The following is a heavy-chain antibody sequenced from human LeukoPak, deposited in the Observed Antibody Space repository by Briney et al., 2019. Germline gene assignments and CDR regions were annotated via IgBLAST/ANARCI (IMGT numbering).Heavy chain of an antibody. J-gene: IGHJ3*02. CDR3: ARFKVGSNTTQKNAFDI. V-gene: IGHV3-30*01. D-gene: IGHD1-26*01. Sequence: GGSLRLSCAASGFTFSNYAMHWARQAPGKGQEWVAVISFDATKEYFGKSVKGRFTISRDNSKSTLFLQMHSLRVEDTALYFCARFKVGSNTTQKNAFDIWGRGTVVTVSS. CDR1: GFTFSNYA. CDR2: ISFDATKE.